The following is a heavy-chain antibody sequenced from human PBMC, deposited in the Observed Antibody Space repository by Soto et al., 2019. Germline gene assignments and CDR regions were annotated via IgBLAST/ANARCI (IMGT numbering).Heavy chain of an antibody. Sequence: PSETLSLTCTVSGGSISSYYWSWIRQPPGKGLEWIGYIYYSGSTNYNPSLKSRVTISVDTSKNQFSLKLSSVTAADTAVYYCAIGGPYDILTGSPFDYWSQVTLVTVS. CDR3: AIGGPYDILTGSPFDY. D-gene: IGHD3-9*01. CDR1: GGSISSYY. CDR2: IYYSGST. V-gene: IGHV4-59*01. J-gene: IGHJ4*02.